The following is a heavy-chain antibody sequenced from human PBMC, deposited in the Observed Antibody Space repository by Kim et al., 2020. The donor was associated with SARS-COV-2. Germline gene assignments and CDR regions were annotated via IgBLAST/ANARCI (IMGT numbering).Heavy chain of an antibody. CDR2: ISGSGGST. J-gene: IGHJ3*02. CDR3: AKDFRLSITMVRGRGARNAFDI. V-gene: IGHV3-23*01. D-gene: IGHD3-10*01. CDR1: GFTFSSYA. Sequence: GGSLRLSCAASGFTFSSYAMSWVRQAPGKGLEWVSAISGSGGSTYYADSVKGRFTISRDNSKNTLYLQMNSLRAEDTAVYYCAKDFRLSITMVRGRGARNAFDIWGQGTMVTVSS.